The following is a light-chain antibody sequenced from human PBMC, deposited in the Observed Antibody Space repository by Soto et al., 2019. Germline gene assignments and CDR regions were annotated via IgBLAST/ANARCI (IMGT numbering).Light chain of an antibody. J-gene: IGKJ5*01. CDR1: QSVGSS. CDR3: HQRSDWPIT. CDR2: GAS. Sequence: EFVLTQSPATLSLSPGERATLSCRASQSVGSSLAWYPQKPCRAPRLLIDGASNRATGIPARFSRRGSGTDFSLTISSVETEDGASYYCHQRSDWPITFGQGTLLEIK. V-gene: IGKV3-11*01.